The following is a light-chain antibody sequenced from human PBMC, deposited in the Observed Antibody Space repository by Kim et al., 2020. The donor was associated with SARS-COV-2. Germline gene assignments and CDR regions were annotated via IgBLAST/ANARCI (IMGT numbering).Light chain of an antibody. Sequence: AIRITQSPSSLSASTGDRVTITCRASQGISSYLAWYQQKPGKAPKLLIYAASTLQRGVPSRFSGSGSGTDFTLTISCLQSEDFATYYCQQYYSYPPTFGGGTKLEI. CDR1: QGISSY. V-gene: IGKV1-8*01. J-gene: IGKJ4*01. CDR2: AAS. CDR3: QQYYSYPPT.